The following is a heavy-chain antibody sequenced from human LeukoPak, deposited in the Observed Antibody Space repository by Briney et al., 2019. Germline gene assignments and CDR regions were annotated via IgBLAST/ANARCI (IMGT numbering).Heavy chain of an antibody. Sequence: GGSLRLSCAASGFTFSSYGMSWVRQAPGKGLECVSAISGSGGSTYYADSVKGRFTISRDNAKNTLYLQMNSLRAEDTAVYYCAREESAGAFDIWGQGTMVTVSS. CDR2: ISGSGGST. CDR3: AREESAGAFDI. D-gene: IGHD3-10*01. V-gene: IGHV3-23*01. CDR1: GFTFSSYG. J-gene: IGHJ3*02.